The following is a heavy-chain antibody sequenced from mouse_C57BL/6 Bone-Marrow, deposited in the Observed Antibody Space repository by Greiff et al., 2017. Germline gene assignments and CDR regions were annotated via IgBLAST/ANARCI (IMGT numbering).Heavy chain of an antibody. Sequence: QVQLQQPGAELVRPGSSVKLSCKASGYTFTSYWMDWVKQRPGQGLEWIGNIYPSDSETHYNQKFKDKATLTVDKSSSTAYMQLSSLTSEDSAVYYCAGDYDGTRYFDVWGTGTTVTVSS. V-gene: IGHV1-61*01. CDR1: GYTFTSYW. D-gene: IGHD2-4*01. CDR3: AGDYDGTRYFDV. J-gene: IGHJ1*03. CDR2: IYPSDSET.